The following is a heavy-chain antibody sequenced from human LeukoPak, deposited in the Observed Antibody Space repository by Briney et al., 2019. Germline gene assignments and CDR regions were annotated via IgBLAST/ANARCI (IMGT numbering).Heavy chain of an antibody. V-gene: IGHV4-59*01. CDR1: GGSISSYY. J-gene: IGHJ6*03. Sequence: PSETLSLTCTVSGGSISSYYWSWIRQPPGKGLEWIGYIYYSGSTKYNPSLKSRVTISVDASKNQFSLKLSSVTAADTAVYYCARGRDDYNNYYYYYMDVWGKGTTVTVSS. CDR2: IYYSGST. D-gene: IGHD5-24*01. CDR3: ARGRDDYNNYYYYYMDV.